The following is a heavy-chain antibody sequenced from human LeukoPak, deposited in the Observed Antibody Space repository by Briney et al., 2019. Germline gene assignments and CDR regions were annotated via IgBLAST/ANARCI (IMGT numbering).Heavy chain of an antibody. CDR2: ISSSGSTI. CDR3: ASHVVVTAIEDYYYGMDV. V-gene: IGHV3-48*03. J-gene: IGHJ6*02. CDR1: GFNFSSYE. Sequence: GGSLRLSCAASGFNFSSYEMNWVRQAPGKGLEWASYISSSGSTIYYEDSVKGRFTISRDNAKNSLYLQMNSLRAEDTAVYYCASHVVVTAIEDYYYGMDVWGQGTTVTVSS. D-gene: IGHD2-21*02.